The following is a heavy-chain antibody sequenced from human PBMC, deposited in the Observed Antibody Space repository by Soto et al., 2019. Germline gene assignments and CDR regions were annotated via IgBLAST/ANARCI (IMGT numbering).Heavy chain of an antibody. D-gene: IGHD6-13*01. CDR1: GFTFGSYG. J-gene: IGHJ4*02. CDR2: ISYDGSNK. Sequence: PGGSLRLSCAASGFTFGSYGMHWVRQAPGKGLEWVAVISYDGSNKYYADSVKGRFTISRDNSKNTLYLQMNSLRAEDTAVYYCAQTVVAAAGTRGGYFDYWGQGTLVTVSS. CDR3: AQTVVAAAGTRGGYFDY. V-gene: IGHV3-30*03.